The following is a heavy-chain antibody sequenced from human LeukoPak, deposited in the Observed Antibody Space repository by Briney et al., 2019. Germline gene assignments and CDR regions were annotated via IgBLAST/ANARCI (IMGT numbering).Heavy chain of an antibody. J-gene: IGHJ4*02. D-gene: IGHD2-2*01. CDR3: ARDGQGAPGY. V-gene: IGHV3-21*01. CDR1: GLTFSSYS. CDR2: ISSSSSYI. Sequence: GGSLRLSCAASGLTFSSYSMNWVRQAPGKGLEWVSSISSSSSYIYYADSVKGRFTISRDNAKNSLYLQMSSLRAEDTAVYYCARDGQGAPGYWGQGTLVTVSS.